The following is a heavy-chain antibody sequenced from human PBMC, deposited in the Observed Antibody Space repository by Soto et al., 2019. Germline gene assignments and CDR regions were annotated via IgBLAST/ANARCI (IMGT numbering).Heavy chain of an antibody. V-gene: IGHV1-18*01. CDR3: ARIGVSSGHESPDFDS. D-gene: IGHD2-21*01. CDR1: GYTFNFYG. Sequence: ASVKVSCKASGYTFNFYGITWVRQAPGQGLEWMGWIGGCNGNTNYAADLQGRVTMTTDTSTSTAYIEIRGLRSDATAVYYCARIGVSSGHESPDFDSWGQGTLVTVSS. J-gene: IGHJ4*02. CDR2: IGGCNGNT.